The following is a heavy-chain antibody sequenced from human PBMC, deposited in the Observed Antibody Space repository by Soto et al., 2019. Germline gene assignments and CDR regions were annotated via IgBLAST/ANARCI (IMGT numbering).Heavy chain of an antibody. CDR1: GFTFSSYA. CDR2: ISGSGGST. D-gene: IGHD3-3*01. V-gene: IGHV3-23*01. CDR3: AKARERFLEWLPLEYYFDY. J-gene: IGHJ4*02. Sequence: GGSLRLSCAASGFTFSSYATSWVRQAPGKGLEWVSAISGSGGSTYYADSVKGRFTISRDNSKNTLYLQMNSLRAEDTAVYYCAKARERFLEWLPLEYYFDYWGQGTLVTVSS.